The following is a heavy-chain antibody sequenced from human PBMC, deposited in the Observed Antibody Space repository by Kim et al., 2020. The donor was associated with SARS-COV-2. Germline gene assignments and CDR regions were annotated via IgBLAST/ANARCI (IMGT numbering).Heavy chain of an antibody. Sequence: GGSLRLSCAASGFTFSSYSMNWVRQAPGKGLEWVSSISSSSSYIYYADSVKGRFTISRDNAKNSLYLQMNSLRAEDTAVYYCARAGGAGYCSSTSCYAADYWGQGTLVTVSS. CDR1: GFTFSSYS. CDR2: ISSSSSYI. CDR3: ARAGGAGYCSSTSCYAADY. V-gene: IGHV3-21*01. D-gene: IGHD2-2*01. J-gene: IGHJ4*02.